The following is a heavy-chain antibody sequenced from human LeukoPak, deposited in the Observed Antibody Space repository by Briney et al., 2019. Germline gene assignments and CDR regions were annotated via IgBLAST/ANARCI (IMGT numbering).Heavy chain of an antibody. CDR2: IYGCGSA. Sequence: GGSLTLSCTASRFTVSNNYMSWVRQPPGKGLEWVSVIYGCGSAYYPDSVKGRFTISRDKSKNTLYLQMNSLRAEDTAVYYCATTASGGHYNYFDHWGQGTLVTVSS. D-gene: IGHD3-10*01. J-gene: IGHJ4*02. CDR3: ATTASGGHYNYFDH. V-gene: IGHV3-66*02. CDR1: RFTVSNNY.